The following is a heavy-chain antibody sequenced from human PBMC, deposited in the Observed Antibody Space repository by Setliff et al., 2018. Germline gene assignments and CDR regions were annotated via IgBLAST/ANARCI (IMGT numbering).Heavy chain of an antibody. Sequence: TSSETLSLTCTVSDVSISDTTYYWAWVRLPPGKGLEWIGTVSYFGASYSNPSLKSRLNISLDKSANRFSLNLASVTAADTALYYCAMGRQEVAAAGKTQIDYWGQGTLVTVSS. CDR3: AMGRQEVAAAGKTQIDY. CDR2: VSYFGAS. CDR1: DVSISDTTYY. V-gene: IGHV4-39*07. D-gene: IGHD6-13*01. J-gene: IGHJ4*02.